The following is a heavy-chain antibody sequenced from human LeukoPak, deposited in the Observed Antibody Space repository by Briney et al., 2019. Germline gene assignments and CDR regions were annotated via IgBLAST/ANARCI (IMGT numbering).Heavy chain of an antibody. J-gene: IGHJ5*02. CDR2: MNPNSGNT. CDR3: ARGWDYGDYYWFDP. Sequence: ASVTVSCKASGYTFTSYDINWVRQATGQGLEWMGWMNPNSGNTGYAQKFQGRVTMTRNTSISTAYMELSSLRSEDTAVYYCARGWDYGDYYWFDPWGQGTLVTVSS. CDR1: GYTFTSYD. V-gene: IGHV1-8*01. D-gene: IGHD4-17*01.